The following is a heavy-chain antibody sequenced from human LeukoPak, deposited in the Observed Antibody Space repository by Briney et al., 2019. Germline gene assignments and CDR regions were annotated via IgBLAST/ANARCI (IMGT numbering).Heavy chain of an antibody. CDR2: INHSGST. CDR1: GGSFSGYY. CDR3: VYGSGSYYPDFDY. D-gene: IGHD3-10*01. J-gene: IGHJ4*02. Sequence: PSETLSLTCAVSGGSFSGYYGSWVRQPPGKGLEWIGEINHSGSTNYNPSLKSLVTISVDTSKNQFSLKLSSVTAADTAVYYCVYGSGSYYPDFDYWGQGTLVTVSS. V-gene: IGHV4-34*01.